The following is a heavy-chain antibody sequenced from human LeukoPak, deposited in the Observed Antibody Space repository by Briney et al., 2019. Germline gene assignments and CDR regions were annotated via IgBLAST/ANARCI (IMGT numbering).Heavy chain of an antibody. J-gene: IGHJ4*02. Sequence: SETLSLTCAVSGGSISSTNWWSWVRQPPGKGLEWIGSIYYSGNTYYNASLKSQVSISIDTSKNQFSLKLTSVTAADTAVYYCARQTGSGLFILPGGQGTLVTVSS. CDR3: ARQTGSGLFILP. CDR2: IYYSGNT. V-gene: IGHV4-39*01. CDR1: GGSISSTNW. D-gene: IGHD3/OR15-3a*01.